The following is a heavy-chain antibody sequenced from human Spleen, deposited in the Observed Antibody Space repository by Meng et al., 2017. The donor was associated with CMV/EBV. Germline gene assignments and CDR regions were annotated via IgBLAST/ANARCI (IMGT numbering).Heavy chain of an antibody. V-gene: IGHV1-2*02. CDR1: GYTFTGYY. J-gene: IGHJ6*02. D-gene: IGHD3-22*01. CDR3: ARAYYYDSSGYYSYYYYYGMDV. CDR2: INPNSGGT. Sequence: ASVKVSCKASGYTFTGYYMHWVRQAPGQGLEWMGWINPNSGGTNYAQKFQGRVTMTRDTSISTAYMELSRLRSDDTAVYYCARAYYYDSSGYYSYYYYYGMDVWGQGTTVTVSS.